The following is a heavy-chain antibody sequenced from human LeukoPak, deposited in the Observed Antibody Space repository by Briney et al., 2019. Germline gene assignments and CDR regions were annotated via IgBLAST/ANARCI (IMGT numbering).Heavy chain of an antibody. J-gene: IGHJ4*02. CDR1: GFTFSNAW. CDR3: WDTNWNGDWDY. Sequence: PGGSLRLSCAASGFTFSNAWMHWVRQAPGKGLEWVGRIKSKAHGGTTDYAAPVKGRFTISRDESKNTLYLQMNSLKTEDTAVYYCWDTNWNGDWDYWGQGTLVTVSS. D-gene: IGHD1-1*01. CDR2: IKSKAHGGTT. V-gene: IGHV3-15*01.